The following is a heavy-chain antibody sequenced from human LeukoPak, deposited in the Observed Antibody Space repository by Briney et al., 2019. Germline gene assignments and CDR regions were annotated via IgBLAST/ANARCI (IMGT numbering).Heavy chain of an antibody. J-gene: IGHJ5*02. Sequence: GGSLRLSCAASGFTFSSYSMNWVRQAPGKGLEWVSSISSSSSYIYYADSVKGRFTISRDNAKNSLYLQMNSLRAEDTAVYYCARETLTDYYDSSGYYAAWGQGTLVTVSS. CDR2: ISSSSSYI. D-gene: IGHD3-22*01. V-gene: IGHV3-21*01. CDR1: GFTFSSYS. CDR3: ARETLTDYYDSSGYYAA.